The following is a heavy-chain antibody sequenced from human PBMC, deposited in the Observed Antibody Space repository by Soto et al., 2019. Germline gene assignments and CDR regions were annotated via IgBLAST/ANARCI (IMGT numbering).Heavy chain of an antibody. J-gene: IGHJ3*02. V-gene: IGHV1-69*01. D-gene: IGHD3-10*01. CDR3: AGSFKYGSGTFDAFDI. CDR2: IIPIFGTT. Sequence: ASVKFYCKASGGTFSSYAISWVRQAPGQGLEWMGGIIPIFGTTNYAEKFRGRVSITADESTSTAYVELSGLRSEDTAVYYCAGSFKYGSGTFDAFDIWGQGTMVTVSS. CDR1: GGTFSSYA.